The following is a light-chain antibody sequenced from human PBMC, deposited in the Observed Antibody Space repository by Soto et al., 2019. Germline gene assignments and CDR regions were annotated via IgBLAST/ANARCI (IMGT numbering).Light chain of an antibody. CDR1: QSFSSIY. CDR3: QQYGSSPRT. Sequence: EIVFTQSPGTLSLYPGERATLSCRASQSFSSIYLAWYQLKPGQAPRLLIYGASSRATGIPDRFSGSGSGTDFTLTISRLDPEDFAVYFCQQYGSSPRTFGQGTKVDIK. V-gene: IGKV3-20*01. CDR2: GAS. J-gene: IGKJ1*01.